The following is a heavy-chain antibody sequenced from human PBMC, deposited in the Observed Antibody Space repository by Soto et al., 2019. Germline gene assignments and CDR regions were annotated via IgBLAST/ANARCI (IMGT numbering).Heavy chain of an antibody. V-gene: IGHV3-21*01. J-gene: IGHJ6*02. CDR2: INSIGSYI. CDR3: ARVGTTLMRGRIRGNHSGMDV. Sequence: EVQLVESGGGLVKPGGSLRLSCAASGFTFSSYTMNWVRQAPGKGLEWVSSINSIGSYIYDVDSVEGRFTISRDNAQKSLYLEMNSLRVEDTAIYYCARVGTTLMRGRIRGNHSGMDVWGQGTTVIVSS. D-gene: IGHD3-10*01. CDR1: GFTFSSYT.